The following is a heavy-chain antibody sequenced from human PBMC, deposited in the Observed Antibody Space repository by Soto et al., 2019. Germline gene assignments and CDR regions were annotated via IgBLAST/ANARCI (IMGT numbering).Heavy chain of an antibody. CDR2: MNPNSGNT. V-gene: IGHV1-8*01. CDR3: ARCIAAAGMGFDP. D-gene: IGHD6-13*01. J-gene: IGHJ5*02. Sequence: ASVKVSCKASGYTFTSYDINWVRQATGQGLEWMGWMNPNSGNTGYAQKFQGRVTITRDTSASTAYMELSSLRSEDTAVYYCARCIAAAGMGFDPWGQGTLVTVSS. CDR1: GYTFTSYD.